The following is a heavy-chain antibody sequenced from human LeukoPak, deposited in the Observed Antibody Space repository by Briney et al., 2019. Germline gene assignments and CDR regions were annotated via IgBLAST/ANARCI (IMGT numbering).Heavy chain of an antibody. J-gene: IGHJ3*02. D-gene: IGHD3-10*01. Sequence: SETLSLNCAVYGGSCSGYYWSWIRQPPGKGLEWIGEINHSGSTNYNPSLKSRVTISVDTSKNQFSLKLSSVTAADTAVYYCAKSNGYGLVDIWGQGTMVTVSS. CDR2: INHSGST. CDR3: AKSNGYGLVDI. V-gene: IGHV4-34*01. CDR1: GGSCSGYY.